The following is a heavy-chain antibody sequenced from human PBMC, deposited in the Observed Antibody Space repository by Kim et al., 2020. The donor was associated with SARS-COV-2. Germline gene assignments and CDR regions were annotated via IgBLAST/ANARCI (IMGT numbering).Heavy chain of an antibody. D-gene: IGHD1-26*01. CDR3: ASMWEYGPAVDY. J-gene: IGHJ4*02. V-gene: IGHV3-21*01. Sequence: CYADSVKGRFTSARDNAKNSVYLQRNGLGAEDPAVYSCASMWEYGPAVDYWGQGTLVTVSS.